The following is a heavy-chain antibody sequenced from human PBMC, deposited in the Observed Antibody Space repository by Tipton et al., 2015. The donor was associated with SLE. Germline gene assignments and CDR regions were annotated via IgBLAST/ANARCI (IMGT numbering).Heavy chain of an antibody. CDR3: ARGGFDFWSGFYFES. Sequence: SLRLSCAASGFTVSNKYMSWVRQAPGRGLERVSTIYSGGSSYYPDSVRGRFTISRDNSKNTLYLQMNSLRPEDTAVYYCARGGFDFWSGFYFESWGQGTPVTVSS. CDR2: IYSGGSS. D-gene: IGHD3-3*01. V-gene: IGHV3-66*02. J-gene: IGHJ4*02. CDR1: GFTVSNKY.